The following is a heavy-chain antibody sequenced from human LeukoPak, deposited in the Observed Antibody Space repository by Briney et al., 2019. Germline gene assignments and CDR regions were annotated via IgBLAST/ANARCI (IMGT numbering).Heavy chain of an antibody. V-gene: IGHV1-18*01. CDR3: ARELGTYYYGSGRLNWFDP. J-gene: IGHJ5*02. Sequence: ASVEVSCKASGYTFTSYGISWVRQAPGQGLEWMGWISAYNGNTNYAQKLQGRVTMTTDTSTSTAYMELRSLRSDDTAVYYCARELGTYYYGSGRLNWFDPWGQGTLVTVSS. D-gene: IGHD3-10*01. CDR1: GYTFTSYG. CDR2: ISAYNGNT.